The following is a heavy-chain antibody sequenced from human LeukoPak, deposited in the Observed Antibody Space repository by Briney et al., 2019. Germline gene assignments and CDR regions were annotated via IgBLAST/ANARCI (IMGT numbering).Heavy chain of an antibody. CDR2: IKQDGSEK. V-gene: IGHV3-7*01. D-gene: IGHD3-10*01. CDR3: ARQLLWFGEGWFDP. CDR1: GFTFSSYW. Sequence: GGSLRLSCAASGFTFSSYWMSWVRQAPGKGLEWVANIKQDGSEKYYVDSVKGRFTISRDNAKNSLYLQMNSLRAEDTAVYYCARQLLWFGEGWFDPWGQGTLVTVSS. J-gene: IGHJ5*02.